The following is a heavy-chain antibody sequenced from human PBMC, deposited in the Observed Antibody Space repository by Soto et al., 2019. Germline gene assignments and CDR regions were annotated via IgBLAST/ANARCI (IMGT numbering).Heavy chain of an antibody. D-gene: IGHD2-21*02. CDR1: GYSISSSHW. J-gene: IGHJ6*02. CDR2: MYNTGST. V-gene: IGHV4-28*03. CDR3: ARDLWGYCGTDCYPLDV. Sequence: SETLSLTCAVSGYSISSSHWWGWIRQPPGKGLEWIGYMYNTGSTVYNPSFKSRVTISVDTSKNQFSLKLNSVTAADTAVYYCARDLWGYCGTDCYPLDVWGQGTTVTVS.